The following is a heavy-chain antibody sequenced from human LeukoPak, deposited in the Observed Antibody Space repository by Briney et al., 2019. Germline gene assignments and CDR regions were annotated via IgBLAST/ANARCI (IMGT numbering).Heavy chain of an antibody. V-gene: IGHV1-8*01. D-gene: IGHD2-15*01. J-gene: IGHJ5*02. CDR1: RYTFTSYD. CDR2: MNPNSGNT. CDR3: ARDRYCSGGSCHGSGGFDP. Sequence: ASVKVSCKASRYTFTSYDINWVRQATGQGLEWMGWMNPNSGNTGYAQKFQGRVTMTRNTSISTAYMELSSLRSEDTAVYYCARDRYCSGGSCHGSGGFDPWGQGTLVTVSS.